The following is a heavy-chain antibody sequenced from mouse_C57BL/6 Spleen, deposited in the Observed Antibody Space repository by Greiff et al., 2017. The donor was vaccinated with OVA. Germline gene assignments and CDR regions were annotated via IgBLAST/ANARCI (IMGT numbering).Heavy chain of an antibody. D-gene: IGHD2-4*01. CDR3: AGSYYDYDGGLTY. V-gene: IGHV1-22*01. CDR2: INPNNGGT. J-gene: IGHJ3*01. Sequence: VQLQQSGPELVKPGASVKMSCKASGYTFTDYNMHWVKQSPGKSLEWIGYINPNNGGTSYNQKFKGKATLTVNKSSSTAYMELRSLTSEDSAVYYCAGSYYDYDGGLTYWGQGTLVTVSA. CDR1: GYTFTDYN.